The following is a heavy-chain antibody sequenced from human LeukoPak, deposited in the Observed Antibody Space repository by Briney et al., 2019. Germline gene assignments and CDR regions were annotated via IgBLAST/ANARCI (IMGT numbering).Heavy chain of an antibody. CDR3: ARGSLWFGESDY. D-gene: IGHD3-10*01. J-gene: IGHJ4*02. V-gene: IGHV4-34*01. Sequence: PSETLSLTCTVSGGSISSYYWSWIRQPPGKGLEWIGEINHSGSTNYNPSLKSRVTISVDTSKNQFSLKLSSVTAADTAVYYCARGSLWFGESDYWGQGTLVTVSS. CDR2: INHSGST. CDR1: GGSISSYY.